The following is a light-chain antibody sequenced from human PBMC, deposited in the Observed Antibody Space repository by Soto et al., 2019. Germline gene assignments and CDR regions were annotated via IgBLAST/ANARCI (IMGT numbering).Light chain of an antibody. CDR2: GAS. CDR3: QQYDNWPLT. Sequence: EIVMTQSPATLSVSPGEGATLSCGASQSVGSNLAWYQQKPGRAPRLLIYGASARATGIPARFSGSGSGTEFTLTISSLQSEDFVVYYCQQYDNWPLTFGGGTKVDIK. CDR1: QSVGSN. J-gene: IGKJ4*01. V-gene: IGKV3D-15*01.